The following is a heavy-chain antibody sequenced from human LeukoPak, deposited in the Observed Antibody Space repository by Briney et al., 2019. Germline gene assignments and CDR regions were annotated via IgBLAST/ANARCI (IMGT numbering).Heavy chain of an antibody. Sequence: GGSLRLSCAASGFTFSNAWMSWVRQAPGMGLEWVGRIKSQTDGGTTDYAAPVKGRFTISRDDSKNTLYLQMNSLKTEDTAVYYCTTDRKYYYDSSVYYSRFDYWGQGTLVTVSS. CDR2: IKSQTDGGTT. CDR3: TTDRKYYYDSSVYYSRFDY. J-gene: IGHJ4*02. CDR1: GFTFSNAW. V-gene: IGHV3-15*01. D-gene: IGHD3-22*01.